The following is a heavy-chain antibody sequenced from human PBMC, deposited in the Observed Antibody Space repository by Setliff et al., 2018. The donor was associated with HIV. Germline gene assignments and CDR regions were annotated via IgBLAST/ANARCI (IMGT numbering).Heavy chain of an antibody. CDR1: GFSIKNDNW. CDR3: AKTNIPMPRSGTRLES. CDR2: IFHDGTV. Sequence: SETLSLTCVVSGFSIKNDNWWNWVRQTPGKGLEWIGQIFHDGTVTYKPSLESRVTILMDILKNQISLNVTSVTAADTATYYCAKTNIPMPRSGTRLESWGPGRVVTVSS. J-gene: IGHJ4*02. V-gene: IGHV4-4*02. D-gene: IGHD2-2*02.